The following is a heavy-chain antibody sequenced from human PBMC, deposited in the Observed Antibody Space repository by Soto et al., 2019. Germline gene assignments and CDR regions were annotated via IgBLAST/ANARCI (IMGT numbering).Heavy chain of an antibody. D-gene: IGHD6-13*01. CDR2: ISGSGGST. V-gene: IGHV3-23*01. J-gene: IGHJ6*03. Sequence: EVQLLESGGGLVQPGGSLRLSCAASGFTFSSYAMSWVRQAPGKGLEWVSAISGSGGSTYYADSVKGRFTISRDNSKNTLYLQMNSLRAEDTAVYYCAKVILPIAGPYYYYYMDVWGKGTTVTVSS. CDR3: AKVILPIAGPYYYYYMDV. CDR1: GFTFSSYA.